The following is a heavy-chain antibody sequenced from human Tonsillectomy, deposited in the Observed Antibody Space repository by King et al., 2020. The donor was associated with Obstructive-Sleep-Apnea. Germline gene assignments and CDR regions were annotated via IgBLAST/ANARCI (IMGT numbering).Heavy chain of an antibody. D-gene: IGHD1-26*01. J-gene: IGHJ4*02. Sequence: VQLQQWGAGLLKPSETPSLTCAVYGGSFSGYYWSWSPPPPGKGLEWVGEIKHSGSTNYNPSLKSRVTISVDTSQNQFSLKLSSVTAADTAVYYCARGCGSYCIDYWGQGTLVTVSS. CDR2: IKHSGST. CDR1: GGSFSGYY. V-gene: IGHV4-34*01. CDR3: ARGCGSYCIDY.